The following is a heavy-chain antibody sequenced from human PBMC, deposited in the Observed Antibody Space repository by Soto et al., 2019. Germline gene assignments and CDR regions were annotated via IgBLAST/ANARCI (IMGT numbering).Heavy chain of an antibody. J-gene: IGHJ6*02. V-gene: IGHV3-30*18. CDR2: ISYDGSNK. Sequence: GGSLRLSCAASGFTFSSYGMHWVRQAPGKGLEWVAVISYDGSNKYYADSVKGRSTISRDNSKNTLYLQMNSLRAEDTAVYYCAKDIGLSGWYDYYYGMDVWGQGTTVTVSS. CDR3: AKDIGLSGWYDYYYGMDV. D-gene: IGHD6-19*01. CDR1: GFTFSSYG.